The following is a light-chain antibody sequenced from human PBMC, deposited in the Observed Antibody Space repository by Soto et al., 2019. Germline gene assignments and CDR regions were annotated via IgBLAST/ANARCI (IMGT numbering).Light chain of an antibody. Sequence: DIQMTQSPSSLSASVGDRVTITCQASHDISNYLNWYQQKPGKAPKLLIYDASNLETGVPSRFSGSGSGTDFTFPISSLQPEDFATYYCQQFDHLPRAFGPGTKVDIE. V-gene: IGKV1-33*01. J-gene: IGKJ3*01. CDR1: HDISNY. CDR3: QQFDHLPRA. CDR2: DAS.